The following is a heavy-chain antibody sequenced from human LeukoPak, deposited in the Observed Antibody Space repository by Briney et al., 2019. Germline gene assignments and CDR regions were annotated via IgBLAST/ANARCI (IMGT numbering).Heavy chain of an antibody. V-gene: IGHV1-69*13. D-gene: IGHD4-11*01. CDR2: IIPIFGTA. CDR3: ARGSLTTVTTGFRGYGMDV. J-gene: IGHJ6*02. Sequence: SVKVSCKASGGTFSSYAISWVRQAPGQGLEWMGGIIPIFGTANYAQKLQGRVTITADESTSTAYMELSSLRSEDTAVYYCARGSLTTVTTGFRGYGMDVWGQGTTVTVSS. CDR1: GGTFSSYA.